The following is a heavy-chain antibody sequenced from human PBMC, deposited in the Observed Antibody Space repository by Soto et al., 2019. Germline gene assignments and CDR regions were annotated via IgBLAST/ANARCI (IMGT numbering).Heavy chain of an antibody. V-gene: IGHV4-59*08. CDR3: ANLDMITFGGVIGPNDVFDI. Sequence: PSETLSLTCTVSGSPISSYYWSWFRQPPGQGLEWVGYIYYTGTTTYNPSLKSRVTVSVDTSKSQFSLNLRSVTAADTAVYYCANLDMITFGGVIGPNDVFDICGQGTLVTVSS. D-gene: IGHD3-16*02. CDR1: GSPISSYY. J-gene: IGHJ3*02. CDR2: IYYTGTT.